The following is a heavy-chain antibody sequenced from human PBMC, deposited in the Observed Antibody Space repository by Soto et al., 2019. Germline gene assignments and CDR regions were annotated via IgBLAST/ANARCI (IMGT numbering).Heavy chain of an antibody. CDR3: ASDQSVSGPTTFHC. CDR2: VNTDGSDT. V-gene: IGHV3-74*01. Sequence: EVQLIESGGGLVQPGGSLRLSCAASGFTFTKSWMHWVRQTPGKRLEWVSRVNTDGSDTIYADSVKGRCTISRDNAKNTLYLQMNSLTAEDTAMYYCASDQSVSGPTTFHCWGQGALVTVSS. J-gene: IGHJ4*02. CDR1: GFTFTKSW. D-gene: IGHD6-19*01.